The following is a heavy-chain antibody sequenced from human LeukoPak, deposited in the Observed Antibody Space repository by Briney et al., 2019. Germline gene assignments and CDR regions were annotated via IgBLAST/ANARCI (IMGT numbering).Heavy chain of an antibody. D-gene: IGHD1-26*01. CDR1: GFTFSSYS. J-gene: IGHJ4*02. CDR2: ITSSSSSM. CDR3: ARVSGSYGDSAY. V-gene: IGHV3-48*04. Sequence: GGSLRLSCAASGFTFSSYSMNWVRQAPGKGLEWISYITSSSSSMYYADSVKGRFTISRDDAKNSLYLQMNSLRAEDTAVYYCARVSGSYGDSAYWGQGTLVTVSS.